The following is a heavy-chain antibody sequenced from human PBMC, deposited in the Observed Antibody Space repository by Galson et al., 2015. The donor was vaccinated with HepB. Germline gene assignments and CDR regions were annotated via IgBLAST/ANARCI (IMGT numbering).Heavy chain of an antibody. Sequence: SLRLSCAASGFTFSSYAMHWVRQAPGKGLEWVAVISYDGSNKYYADSVKGRFTISRDNSKNTLYLQMNSLRAEDTAVYYCARAIDRGTYYYDSSGYYWGAFDIWGQGTMVTVSS. D-gene: IGHD3-22*01. J-gene: IGHJ3*02. CDR3: ARAIDRGTYYYDSSGYYWGAFDI. V-gene: IGHV3-30-3*01. CDR1: GFTFSSYA. CDR2: ISYDGSNK.